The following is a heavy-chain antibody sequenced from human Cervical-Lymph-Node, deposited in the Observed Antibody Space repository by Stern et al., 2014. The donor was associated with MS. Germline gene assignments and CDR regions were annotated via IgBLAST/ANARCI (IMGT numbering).Heavy chain of an antibody. D-gene: IGHD2-8*01. Sequence: EVQLVESGGGLVQPGGSLRLSCLGSGFTFRDFYMSWVRQAPGKGLEWVANREHDRSVKDYVDSVKGRFTISRDNAKNSLYLQMTSLRAEDTALYYCARDSVSCNGCAFDLWGQGTMVTVSS. J-gene: IGHJ3*01. CDR1: GFTFRDFY. CDR2: REHDRSVK. V-gene: IGHV3-7*01. CDR3: ARDSVSCNGCAFDL.